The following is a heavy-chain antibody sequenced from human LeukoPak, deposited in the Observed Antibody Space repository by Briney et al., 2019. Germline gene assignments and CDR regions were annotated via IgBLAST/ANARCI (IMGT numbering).Heavy chain of an antibody. J-gene: IGHJ5*02. CDR2: ISYDGSNK. CDR1: GFTFSSYA. V-gene: IGHV3-30-3*01. D-gene: IGHD3-22*01. CDR3: ARESYYDSSGYYPLPNWFDP. Sequence: GRSLRLSCAASGFTFSSYAMHWVRQAPGKGLEWVAVISYDGSNKYYADSVKDRFTISRDNSKNTLYLQMNSLRAEDTAVYYCARESYYDSSGYYPLPNWFDPWGQGTLVTVSS.